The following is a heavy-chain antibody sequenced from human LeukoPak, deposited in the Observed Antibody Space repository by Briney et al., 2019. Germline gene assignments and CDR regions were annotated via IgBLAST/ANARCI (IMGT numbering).Heavy chain of an antibody. CDR3: ARNLTGTGVYDY. J-gene: IGHJ4*02. V-gene: IGHV4-34*01. CDR1: GGSFSGYY. D-gene: IGHD3-10*01. Sequence: PSETLSLTCAVYGGSFSGYYWSWIRQPPGKGLEWIGEINHSGSTNYNPSLKSRVTIPVDTSKNQFSLKLSSVTAADTAVYYCARNLTGTGVYDYWGQGTLVTVSS. CDR2: INHSGST.